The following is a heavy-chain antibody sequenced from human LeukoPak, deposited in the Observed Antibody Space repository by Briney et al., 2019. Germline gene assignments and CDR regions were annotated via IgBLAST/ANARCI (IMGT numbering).Heavy chain of an antibody. J-gene: IGHJ2*01. CDR1: GGSFSGYY. Sequence: PSETLSLTCAVYGGSFSGYYWSWIRQPPGKGLEWIGEINHSGSTNYSPSLKSRVTKSVDTSKNQFSLKLSSVTAADTAVYYCARGLVVPAATRYWYFDLWGRGTLVTVSS. CDR3: ARGLVVPAATRYWYFDL. V-gene: IGHV4-34*01. CDR2: INHSGST. D-gene: IGHD2-2*01.